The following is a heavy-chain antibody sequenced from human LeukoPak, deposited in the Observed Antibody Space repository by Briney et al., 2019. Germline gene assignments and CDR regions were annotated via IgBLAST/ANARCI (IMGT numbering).Heavy chain of an antibody. CDR3: ARDRAYCGGDCYSDDY. D-gene: IGHD2-21*02. Sequence: PGSSVKVSCKASGGTFSSYAISWVRQAPGQGLEWMGRIIPILGIANYAQKFQGRVTITADKSTSTAYMELSSLRSEDTAVYYCARDRAYCGGDCYSDDYWGQGTLVTVSS. CDR2: IIPILGIA. J-gene: IGHJ4*02. V-gene: IGHV1-69*04. CDR1: GGTFSSYA.